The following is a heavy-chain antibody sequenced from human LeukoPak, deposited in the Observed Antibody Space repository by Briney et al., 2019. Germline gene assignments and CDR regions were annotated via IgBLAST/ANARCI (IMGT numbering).Heavy chain of an antibody. V-gene: IGHV3-7*04. D-gene: IGHD4-11*01. CDR2: IKEDGSAR. J-gene: IGHJ5*02. Sequence: PGGSLRLSCAVSGFSFSSYWMIWVRQAPGKGPEWVANIKEDGSARYYVDSVKGRFTISRDNTENSVYLQMNSLRAEDTAVYYCARGYNNFANWFDPWGQGTLVTVSS. CDR1: GFSFSSYW. CDR3: ARGYNNFANWFDP.